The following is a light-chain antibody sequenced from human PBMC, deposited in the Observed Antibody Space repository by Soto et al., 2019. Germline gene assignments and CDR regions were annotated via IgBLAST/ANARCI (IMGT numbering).Light chain of an antibody. V-gene: IGKV3-15*01. CDR2: GLS. J-gene: IGKJ5*01. Sequence: EIVMTQSPGTLYVSPGERATLSCRASQSVSVNLAWYQQKPGQAPRLLIYGLSNRATGIPARFSGSESGTEFTLTISSLQSEDFAVYYCQQSNDWPPLTFGQGTRLDIK. CDR1: QSVSVN. CDR3: QQSNDWPPLT.